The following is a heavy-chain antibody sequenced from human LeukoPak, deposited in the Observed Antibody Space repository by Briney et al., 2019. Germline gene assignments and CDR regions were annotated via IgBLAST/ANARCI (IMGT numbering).Heavy chain of an antibody. Sequence: PGGCLRLSCSASGLTFISYAMHWVRQAPGNGLEWVAVISYDGSNKYYADSVKGRVTISRDNSEDTLYLQMNSRRAEDTAVYYCARYKDEALDYWGQGTLVTVSS. CDR1: GLTFISYA. V-gene: IGHV3-30-3*01. J-gene: IGHJ4*02. D-gene: IGHD1-14*01. CDR3: ARYKDEALDY. CDR2: ISYDGSNK.